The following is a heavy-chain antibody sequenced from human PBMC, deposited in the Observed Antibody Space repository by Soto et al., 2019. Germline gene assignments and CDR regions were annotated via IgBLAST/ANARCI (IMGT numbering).Heavy chain of an antibody. CDR3: AREYCSGGSCYGGYFDY. CDR1: GFTFSSYS. V-gene: IGHV3-21*01. Sequence: VQLVESGGGLVKPGGSLRLSCAASGFTFSSYSMNWVRQAPGKGLEWVSSISSSSSYIYYADSVKGRFTISRDNAKNSLYLQMNSLRAEDTAVYYCAREYCSGGSCYGGYFDYWGQGTLVTVSS. D-gene: IGHD2-15*01. CDR2: ISSSSSYI. J-gene: IGHJ4*02.